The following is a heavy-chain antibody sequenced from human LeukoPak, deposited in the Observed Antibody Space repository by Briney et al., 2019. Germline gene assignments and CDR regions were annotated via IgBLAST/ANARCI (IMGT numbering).Heavy chain of an antibody. D-gene: IGHD6-6*01. Sequence: WETLSLTCTVSGGSISSGNYYWSWIRQPPGKGLEWIGEINHSGSTNYNPSLKSRVTISVDTSKNQFSLKLSSVTAADTAVYYCARPEYCSSYDAFDIWGQGTMVTVSS. CDR1: GGSISSGNYY. J-gene: IGHJ3*02. CDR2: INHSGST. CDR3: ARPEYCSSYDAFDI. V-gene: IGHV4-39*07.